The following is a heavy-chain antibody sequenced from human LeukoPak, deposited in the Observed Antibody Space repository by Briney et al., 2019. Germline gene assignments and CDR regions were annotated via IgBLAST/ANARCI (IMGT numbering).Heavy chain of an antibody. J-gene: IGHJ4*02. CDR3: ARSDSSVEMATIN. V-gene: IGHV3-64*01. CDR2: ISSNGGST. CDR1: GFTFSSYA. Sequence: PGGSLRLSCAASGFTFSSYAMHWVRQAPGKGLEYVSAISSNGGSTYYANSVKGRFTISRDNSKNTLYLQMGSLRAEDMAVYYCARSDSSVEMATINWGQGTLVTDSS. D-gene: IGHD5-24*01.